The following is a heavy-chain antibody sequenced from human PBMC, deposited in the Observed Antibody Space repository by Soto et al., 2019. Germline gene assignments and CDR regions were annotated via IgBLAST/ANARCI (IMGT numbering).Heavy chain of an antibody. CDR2: ISSKNII. V-gene: IGHV3-48*01. Sequence: AVSLRLSFAVSGFTFSSYIMNWFRQAPGKGLEWDSHISSKNIIYYEDSVRGRFTFSRDSAQYLLFLEMHGLRVEDTAVYYCARDLTPPEKKWLKKRSYHYGMDVWGQGT. CDR1: GFTFSSYI. J-gene: IGHJ6*02. CDR3: ARDLTPPEKKWLKKRSYHYGMDV. D-gene: IGHD6-19*01.